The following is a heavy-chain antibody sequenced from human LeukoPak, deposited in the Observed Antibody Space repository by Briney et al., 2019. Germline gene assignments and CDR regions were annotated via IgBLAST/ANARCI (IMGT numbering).Heavy chain of an antibody. CDR3: ARNIVVVAATVLPQYYMDA. J-gene: IGHJ6*03. V-gene: IGHV4-59*01. Sequence: SETLSLTCTVSGGSISSYYWSWIRQPPGKGLEWIGYIYYSGSTNYNPSLKSRVTISVDTSKNQFSLKLSSVTAADTAVYYCARNIVVVAATVLPQYYMDAWGKGTTVTVSS. D-gene: IGHD2-15*01. CDR2: IYYSGST. CDR1: GGSISSYY.